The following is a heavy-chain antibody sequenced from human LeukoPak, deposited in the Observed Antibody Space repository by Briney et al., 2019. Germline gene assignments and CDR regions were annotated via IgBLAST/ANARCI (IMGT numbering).Heavy chain of an antibody. CDR1: GYTFTDYY. Sequence: GGSVKVSCKASGYTFTDYYMHWVRQAPGQGLEWMGGINPDRGGTNYAQKFPGRVNMTRDTSISTAYMELSSPRSDDTSVYYCARRSGSEAFDIWGQATMVTVGS. D-gene: IGHD3-3*01. CDR3: ARRSGSEAFDI. J-gene: IGHJ3*02. V-gene: IGHV1-2*02. CDR2: INPDRGGT.